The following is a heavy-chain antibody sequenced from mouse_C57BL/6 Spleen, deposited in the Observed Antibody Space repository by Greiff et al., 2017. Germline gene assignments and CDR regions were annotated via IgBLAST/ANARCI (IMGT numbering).Heavy chain of an antibody. D-gene: IGHD2-2*01. Sequence: VKLQESGAELVRPGASVTLSCKASGYTFTDYEMHWVKQTPVHGLEWIGAIDPETGGTAYNQKFKGKAILTADKSSSTAYKELRSLTSEDSAVYYCTRVGLRLFDYWDQGTTLTVSS. V-gene: IGHV1-15*01. CDR3: TRVGLRLFDY. CDR2: IDPETGGT. CDR1: GYTFTDYE. J-gene: IGHJ2*01.